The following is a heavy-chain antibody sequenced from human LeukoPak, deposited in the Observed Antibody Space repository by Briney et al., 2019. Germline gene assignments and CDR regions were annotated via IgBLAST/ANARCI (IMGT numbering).Heavy chain of an antibody. CDR3: AREIVTTSWGVHYFDY. CDR2: IYSGGST. CDR1: GFTVSSNY. D-gene: IGHD3-16*01. J-gene: IGHJ4*02. V-gene: IGHV3-66*01. Sequence: PGGSLRLSCAASGFTVSSNYMSWVRQAPGKGLEWVSVIYSGGSTYYADSVKGRFTISRDNSKNTLYLQMNSLRAEDTAVYYCAREIVTTSWGVHYFDYWGQGTLVTVSS.